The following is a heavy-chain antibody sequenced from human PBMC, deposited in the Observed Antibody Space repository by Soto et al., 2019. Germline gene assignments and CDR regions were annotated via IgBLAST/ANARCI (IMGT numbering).Heavy chain of an antibody. V-gene: IGHV3-30-3*01. CDR3: AKDGSGSYYPPYYFDY. CDR2: ISYDGSNK. J-gene: IGHJ4*02. CDR1: GFTFSSYA. Sequence: QVQLVESGGGVVQPGRSLRLSCAASGFTFSSYAMHWVRQAPGKGLEWVAVISYDGSNKYYADSVKGRFTISRDNSKNTLYLQMNSLRAEDTAVYYCAKDGSGSYYPPYYFDYWGQGTLVTVSS. D-gene: IGHD3-10*01.